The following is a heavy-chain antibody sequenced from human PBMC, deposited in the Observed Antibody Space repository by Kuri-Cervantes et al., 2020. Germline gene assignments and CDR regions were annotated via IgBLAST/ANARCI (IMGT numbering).Heavy chain of an antibody. V-gene: IGHV3-9*01. CDR3: AKASSGSNPRVCYFDY. CDR1: GFSFDDYA. Sequence: SLKISCAASGFSFDDYAMHWVRQGPGKGLEWVSGLSWNSGSIDSADSVKGRFTISRDNARNSLYLQMNSLRAEDTALYYCAKASSGSNPRVCYFDYWGQGTLVTVSS. CDR2: LSWNSGSI. J-gene: IGHJ4*02. D-gene: IGHD3-22*01.